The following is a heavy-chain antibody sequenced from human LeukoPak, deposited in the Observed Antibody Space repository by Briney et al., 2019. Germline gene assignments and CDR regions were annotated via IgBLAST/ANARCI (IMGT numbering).Heavy chain of an antibody. D-gene: IGHD1-1*01. CDR3: ARGRVHAWSDAFDI. Sequence: ASVKVSCKASGYTFIGHYMHWVRQAPGQGLEWMGWINSNSGGTKYAQKFQGSAIMTRDTSISTAYMELSRLKSDDTAVYYCARGRVHAWSDAFDIWGQGTTVTVSS. CDR2: INSNSGGT. CDR1: GYTFIGHY. J-gene: IGHJ3*02. V-gene: IGHV1-2*02.